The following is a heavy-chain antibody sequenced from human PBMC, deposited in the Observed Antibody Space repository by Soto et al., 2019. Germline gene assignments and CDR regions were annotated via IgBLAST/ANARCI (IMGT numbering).Heavy chain of an antibody. Sequence: SETLSLTCAVSGGSIGRSNWWSWVRQSPGKGLEWIGDINHSGSSNYNPSLKSRATISLDKSKSHFSLELTSVTAADTAVYYCARVPDDWGQGTLVTVSS. CDR1: GGSIGRSNW. CDR3: ARVPDD. J-gene: IGHJ4*02. V-gene: IGHV4-4*02. CDR2: INHSGSS.